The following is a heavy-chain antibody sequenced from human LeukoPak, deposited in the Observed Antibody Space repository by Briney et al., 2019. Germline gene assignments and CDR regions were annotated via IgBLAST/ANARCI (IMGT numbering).Heavy chain of an antibody. J-gene: IGHJ4*02. CDR2: IHSSGST. CDR3: ARPHSTFFDQDAAYYFDY. Sequence: SETLSLTCTVSGASISSGSYYWIWIRQPAGKGLEWIGRIHSSGSTNYNPSLKSRVTISVDTSKNQFSLNLSSVTAADTAVYYCARPHSTFFDQDAAYYFDYWGQGTLVTVSS. D-gene: IGHD3-9*01. V-gene: IGHV4-61*02. CDR1: GASISSGSYY.